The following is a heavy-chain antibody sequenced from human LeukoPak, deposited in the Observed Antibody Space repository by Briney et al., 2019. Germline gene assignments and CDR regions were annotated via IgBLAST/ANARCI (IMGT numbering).Heavy chain of an antibody. CDR3: ATGARIAAAGTGNWFDP. V-gene: IGHV1-18*01. CDR1: GYTFTSYG. J-gene: IGHJ5*02. Sequence: ASVKVSCKASGYTFTSYGISWVRQAPGQGLEWMGWISAYNGNTNYAQKLQGRVTMTEDTSTDTAYMELSSLRSEDTAVYYCATGARIAAAGTGNWFDPWGQGTLVTVSS. D-gene: IGHD6-13*01. CDR2: ISAYNGNT.